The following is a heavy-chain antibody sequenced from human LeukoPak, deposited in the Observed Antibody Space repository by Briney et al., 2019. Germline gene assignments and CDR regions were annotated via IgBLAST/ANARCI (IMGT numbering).Heavy chain of an antibody. V-gene: IGHV3-23*01. Sequence: PGGSLRLSCAASGFTSSSYAMSWVRQAPGKGLEWVSAISGSGGSTYYADSVKGRFTISRDNSKNTLYLQMNSLRAEDTAVYYCAKSGSSSSADREDYWGQGTLVTVSS. CDR1: GFTSSSYA. CDR3: AKSGSSSSADREDY. J-gene: IGHJ4*02. D-gene: IGHD6-6*01. CDR2: ISGSGGST.